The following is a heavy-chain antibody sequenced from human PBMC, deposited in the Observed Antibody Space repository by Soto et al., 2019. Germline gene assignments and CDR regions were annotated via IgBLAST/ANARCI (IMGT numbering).Heavy chain of an antibody. V-gene: IGHV2-5*02. D-gene: IGHD5-12*01. CDR3: AHSRGRWLLLLDWYFDL. CDR2: IYWDDDK. CDR1: GFSLSTSGVG. J-gene: IGHJ2*01. Sequence: QITLKESGPTLVKPTQTLTLTCTFSGFSLSTSGVGVGWIRQPPGKALEWLALIYWDDDKRYNPSLKSRLTITKDISKNQVVLTMNNMDPVDTATYCCAHSRGRWLLLLDWYFDLWGRGTLVTVSS.